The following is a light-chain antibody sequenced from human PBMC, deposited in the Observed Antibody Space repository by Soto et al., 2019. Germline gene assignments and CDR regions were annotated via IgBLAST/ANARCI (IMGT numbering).Light chain of an antibody. CDR1: QRLSSSY. CDR3: QQYSSSPIA. J-gene: IGKJ5*01. CDR2: GAS. Sequence: VLAIYPGTLRLSGRECASLSCRDRQRLSSSYLARYQQKPGQAPRLLIYGASSRATGIPDRFSGGGTGTDFSLTISRLDPEDFAVYYCQQYSSSPIAFGQGTRLEIK. V-gene: IGKV3-20*01.